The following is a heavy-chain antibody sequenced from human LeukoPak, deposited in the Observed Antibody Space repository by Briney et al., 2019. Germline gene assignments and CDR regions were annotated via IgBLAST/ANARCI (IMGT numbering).Heavy chain of an antibody. V-gene: IGHV4-4*07. D-gene: IGHD5-18*01. CDR3: ARDGLYSYGYSYFDY. CDR2: IHASGTS. CDR1: GVSTTSYH. Sequence: PSETLSLTCTVSGVSTTSYHCSWIRQPAGKGLEWIGRIHASGTSNYNPSLKSRVTMSVDTSKNQFSLKLTSVTAADTGVYYCARDGLYSYGYSYFDYWGQGTLVTVSS. J-gene: IGHJ4*02.